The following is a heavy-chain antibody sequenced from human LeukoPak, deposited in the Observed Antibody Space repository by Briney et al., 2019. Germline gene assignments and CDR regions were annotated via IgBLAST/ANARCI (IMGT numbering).Heavy chain of an antibody. D-gene: IGHD3-10*01. CDR3: ARIYGRLAFDI. V-gene: IGHV3-9*01. Sequence: PGGSLRLSCAASGFTFDDFAMHWVRQGPGKGLEWVSGVRWNGDIIGYADSVKGRFTISRDNAKNSLYLQMNSLRAEDTAVYYCARIYGRLAFDIWGQGTMVTVSS. CDR2: VRWNGDII. J-gene: IGHJ3*02. CDR1: GFTFDDFA.